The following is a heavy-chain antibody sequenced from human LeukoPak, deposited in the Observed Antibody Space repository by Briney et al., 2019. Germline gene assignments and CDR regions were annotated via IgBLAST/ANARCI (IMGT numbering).Heavy chain of an antibody. J-gene: IGHJ4*02. D-gene: IGHD6-13*01. CDR3: ARDSSTWRGFDC. CDR1: GVSITGYY. Sequence: SEIMSLTCSVSGVSITGYYWSWMRQPAGKGLEWIGRIYTSGSTNYNPSLKSRVTMSVDTSKNQFSLNLSSVTAADTAVYYCARDSSTWRGFDCWGQGTLVTVSS. V-gene: IGHV4-4*07. CDR2: IYTSGST.